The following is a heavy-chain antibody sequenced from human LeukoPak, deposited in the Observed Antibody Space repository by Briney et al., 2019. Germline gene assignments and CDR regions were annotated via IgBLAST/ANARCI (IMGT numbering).Heavy chain of an antibody. V-gene: IGHV4-34*01. J-gene: IGHJ6*03. CDR2: INHSGST. CDR3: ARERVVPGYYYYYMDV. Sequence: PSETLSLTCAVYGGSFGGYYWSWIRQPPGKGLEWIGEINHSGSTNYNPSLKSRVTISVDTSKNQFSLKLSSVTAADTAVYYCARERVVPGYYYYYMDVWGKGTTVTVSS. D-gene: IGHD2-2*01. CDR1: GGSFGGYY.